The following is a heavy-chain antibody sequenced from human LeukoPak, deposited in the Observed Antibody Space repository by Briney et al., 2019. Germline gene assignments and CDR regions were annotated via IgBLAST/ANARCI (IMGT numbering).Heavy chain of an antibody. CDR2: ISSSSSYI. D-gene: IGHD3-22*01. CDR1: GFTFSSYA. CDR3: ARGLTYYYDSSGYDLDY. V-gene: IGHV3-21*01. J-gene: IGHJ4*02. Sequence: GGSLRLSCAASGFTFSSYAMSWVRQAPGEGLEWVSSISSSSSYIYYADSVKGRFTISRDNAKNSLYLQMNSLRAEDTAVYYCARGLTYYYDSSGYDLDYWGQGTLVTVSS.